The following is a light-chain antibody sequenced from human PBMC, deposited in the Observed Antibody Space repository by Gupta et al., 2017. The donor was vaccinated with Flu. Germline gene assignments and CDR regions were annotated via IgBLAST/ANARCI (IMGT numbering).Light chain of an antibody. V-gene: IGKV3-20*01. CDR1: ESVSNSY. CDR3: QQYGSSPFT. J-gene: IGKJ3*01. CDR2: GAS. Sequence: TLSVSPGKRTCHASRTSESVSNSYLTWYQQKPGQAPRLLIYGASSRATGVPYRFSGSESGTYFTLTISNLEREDFAVYYCQQYGSSPFTFGPGTTVDIK.